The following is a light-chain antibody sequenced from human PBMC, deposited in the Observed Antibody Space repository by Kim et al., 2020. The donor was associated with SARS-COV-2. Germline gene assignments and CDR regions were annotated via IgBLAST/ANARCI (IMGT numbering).Light chain of an antibody. CDR3: QQYNNWPPP. V-gene: IGKV3-15*01. CDR2: GAS. CDR1: QSVSSN. Sequence: EIVMTQSPATLSVSPRERATLSCRASQSVSSNLAWYQQKPGQAPRLLIYGASTRATGIPARFSGSGSGTEFTLTISSLQSEDFAVYYCQQYNNWPPPFGQGTKVDIK. J-gene: IGKJ1*01.